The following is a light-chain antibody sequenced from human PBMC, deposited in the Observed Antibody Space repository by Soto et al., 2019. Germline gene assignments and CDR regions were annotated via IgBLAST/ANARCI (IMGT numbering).Light chain of an antibody. J-gene: IGKJ2*01. CDR2: KAS. CDR1: QSISTW. V-gene: IGKV1-5*03. Sequence: EIQMTQSPSTLAASVGDRVTITCRASQSISTWLAWYQQKPGKAPKVLIYKASSLESGVPPRFSGGGSGTEFTLTISSLQPGDFATYYWQQDDSYPYTFGQGTKLEI. CDR3: QQDDSYPYT.